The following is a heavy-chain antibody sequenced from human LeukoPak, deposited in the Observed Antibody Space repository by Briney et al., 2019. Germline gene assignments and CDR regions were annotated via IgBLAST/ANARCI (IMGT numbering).Heavy chain of an antibody. Sequence: PSETLSLTCAVYGGSFSGYYWSWIRQPPGKGLEWIGEINHSGSTNYNPSLKSRVTISVDTSKNQFSPKLSSVTAADTAVYYCATGVHGIAAAGDYYFDYWGQGTLVTVSS. CDR1: GGSFSGYY. D-gene: IGHD6-13*01. CDR3: ATGVHGIAAAGDYYFDY. J-gene: IGHJ4*02. V-gene: IGHV4-34*01. CDR2: INHSGST.